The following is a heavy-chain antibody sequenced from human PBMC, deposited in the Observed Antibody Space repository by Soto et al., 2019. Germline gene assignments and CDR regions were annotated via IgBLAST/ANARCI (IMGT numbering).Heavy chain of an antibody. Sequence: QVQLVQSGAEVKKPGSSVKVSCKASVGTFSSYTINWVRQAPGQGLEWMGMIIPILGIANYAQKFQDRVTISADKSTSTPYMELSSLRSEDTAVYYCARGRGGRGDYWGQGTRVTVS. J-gene: IGHJ4*02. CDR3: ARGRGGRGDY. CDR2: IIPILGIA. CDR1: VGTFSSYT. V-gene: IGHV1-69*02. D-gene: IGHD2-15*01.